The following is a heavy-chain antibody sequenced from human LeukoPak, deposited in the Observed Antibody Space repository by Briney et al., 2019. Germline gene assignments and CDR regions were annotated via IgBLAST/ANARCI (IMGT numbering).Heavy chain of an antibody. V-gene: IGHV4-61*02. D-gene: IGHD6-19*01. J-gene: IGHJ3*02. CDR1: GGSISTTNYY. Sequence: SETLSLTCTVPGGSISTTNYYWNWIRQPAGKGLEWIGRLYPSGTTNYNPSLKSRVIISVDTSKNQFSLKLSSVTAADTAVYYCARDLSSGSSGWPNDAFDIWGQGTMATVSS. CDR2: LYPSGTT. CDR3: ARDLSSGSSGWPNDAFDI.